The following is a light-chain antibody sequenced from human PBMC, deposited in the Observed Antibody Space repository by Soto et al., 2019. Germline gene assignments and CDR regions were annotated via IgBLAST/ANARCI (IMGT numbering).Light chain of an antibody. CDR3: XXXXXXXXT. J-gene: IGKJ5*01. V-gene: IGKV2-30*01. CDR1: QSLIFSDGKTY. CDR2: EVS. Sequence: DVVVTQSPLSLPVTLGQPASISCRSSQSLIFSDGKTYLNWFQQRPGQSPRRLIYEVSKRDSGVPDRFSGSGSGTDFTLXXXXXEAXXXXXXXXXXXXXXXXTXGQGT.